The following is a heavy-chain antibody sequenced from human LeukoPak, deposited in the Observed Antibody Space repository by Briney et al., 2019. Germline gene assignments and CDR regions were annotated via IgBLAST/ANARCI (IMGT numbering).Heavy chain of an antibody. Sequence: GGSLRLSCAASGFGFTAAWMSWVRQAPGKGPEWVGRIKSRGGGETTDYAAPVKGRFTISRGDSKDTLYLQMDGLKTEDTAVYYCAWQTKFDFWRMDYWGLGTLVTVSS. V-gene: IGHV3-15*01. J-gene: IGHJ4*02. D-gene: IGHD3-3*01. CDR2: IKSRGGGETT. CDR3: AWQTKFDFWRMDY. CDR1: GFGFTAAW.